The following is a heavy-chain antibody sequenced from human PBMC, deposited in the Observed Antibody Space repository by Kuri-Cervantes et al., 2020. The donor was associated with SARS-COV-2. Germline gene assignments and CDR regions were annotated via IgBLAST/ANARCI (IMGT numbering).Heavy chain of an antibody. Sequence: GGSLRLSCAASGFTFSSYGMHWVRQAPGKGLEWVAVIWYDGSNKYYADSVKGRFTISRDNSKNTLYLQMNSLRVEDTAVYYCARDRGYGGLRYYFDYWGQGTLVTVSS. V-gene: IGHV3-33*08. CDR1: GFTFSSYG. D-gene: IGHD5-12*01. CDR2: IWYDGSNK. CDR3: ARDRGYGGLRYYFDY. J-gene: IGHJ4*02.